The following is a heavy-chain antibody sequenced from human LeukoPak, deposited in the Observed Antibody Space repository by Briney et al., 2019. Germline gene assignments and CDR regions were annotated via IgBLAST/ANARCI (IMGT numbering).Heavy chain of an antibody. V-gene: IGHV3-15*07. CDR3: ARLPTFYFDSSHYHYDY. D-gene: IGHD3-22*01. Sequence: GGSLRVSCAASGFSFNNVWMNWVRQAPVKGLEWVGRIRSKTDGGTTESAAPVKGRFTISRDDSKNTLYLQMNSLKVEDTAVYYCARLPTFYFDSSHYHYDYWGRGTQVTVSS. CDR2: IRSKTDGGTT. CDR1: GFSFNNVW. J-gene: IGHJ4*02.